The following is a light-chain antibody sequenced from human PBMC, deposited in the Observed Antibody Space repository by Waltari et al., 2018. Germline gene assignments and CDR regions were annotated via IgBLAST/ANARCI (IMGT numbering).Light chain of an antibody. Sequence: DIQMTQSPSSLSASVGDTVTITCQASHDINNCLSWYQQKPGQAPNLLIYDASHLQTGVPSRVTGSGSGTDFTLTISSVQPEDIGTYYCQRYDDLPISFGQGTRVDIK. CDR3: QRYDDLPIS. V-gene: IGKV1-33*01. J-gene: IGKJ5*01. CDR2: DAS. CDR1: HDINNC.